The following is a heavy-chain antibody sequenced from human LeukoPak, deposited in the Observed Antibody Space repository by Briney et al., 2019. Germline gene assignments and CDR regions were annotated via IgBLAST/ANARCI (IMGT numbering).Heavy chain of an antibody. J-gene: IGHJ3*01. CDR3: ARRRYGEGFDV. D-gene: IGHD4/OR15-4a*01. Sequence: GGSLRLSCAASGFTFSSNYMSWVRQAPGKGLEWVANIKQDGSQTNYVDSVKGRFTISRDNAKNSLYLQMNSLSAEDTALFFCARRRYGEGFDVWGQGTMVTVSS. CDR2: IKQDGSQT. CDR1: GFTFSSNY. V-gene: IGHV3-7*01.